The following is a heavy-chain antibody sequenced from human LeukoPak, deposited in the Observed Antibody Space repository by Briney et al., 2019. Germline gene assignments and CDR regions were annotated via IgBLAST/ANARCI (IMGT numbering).Heavy chain of an antibody. J-gene: IGHJ4*02. V-gene: IGHV4-61*08. CDR3: ARSPLGAEFDY. CDR1: GGSISSGGYY. CDR2: IYYSGST. D-gene: IGHD1-26*01. Sequence: SETLSLTCTVSGGSISSGGYYWSWLRQPPGKGLEWIGYIYYSGSTNYNPSLKSRVTISVDTSKNQFSLKLSSVTAADTAVYYCARSPLGAEFDYWGQGTLVTVSS.